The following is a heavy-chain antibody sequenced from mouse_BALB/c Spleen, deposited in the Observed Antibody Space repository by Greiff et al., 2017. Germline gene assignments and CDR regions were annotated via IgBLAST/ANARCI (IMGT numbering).Heavy chain of an antibody. Sequence: EVQGVESGGGLVKPGGSLKLSCAASGFTFSDYYMYWVRQTPEKRLEWVATISDGGSYTYYPDSVKGRFTISRDNAKNNLYLQMSSLKSEDTAMYYCAREEYGNPWFAYWGQGTLVNVSA. D-gene: IGHD2-10*02. J-gene: IGHJ3*01. CDR1: GFTFSDYY. CDR3: AREEYGNPWFAY. CDR2: ISDGGSYT. V-gene: IGHV5-4*02.